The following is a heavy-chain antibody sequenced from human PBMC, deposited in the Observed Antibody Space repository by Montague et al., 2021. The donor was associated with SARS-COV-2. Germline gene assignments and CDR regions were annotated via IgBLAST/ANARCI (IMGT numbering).Heavy chain of an antibody. D-gene: IGHD3-10*01. CDR3: ARRGHSYYYYGMDV. CDR2: INHSGST. V-gene: IGHV4-34*01. J-gene: IGHJ6*02. Sequence: SETLSLTCAVYGGSFSGYYWSWIRQPPGKGLGWIGEINHSGSTNYNPSLKSRVTISVDTSKNQFSLKLSSVTAADTAVYYCARRGHSYYYYGMDVWGQGTTVTVSS. CDR1: GGSFSGYY.